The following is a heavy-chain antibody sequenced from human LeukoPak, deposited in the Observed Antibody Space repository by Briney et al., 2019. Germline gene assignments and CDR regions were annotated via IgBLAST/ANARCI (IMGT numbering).Heavy chain of an antibody. CDR1: GYTFTGYY. CDR3: ARLIAAAGTNYYYMDV. D-gene: IGHD6-13*01. CDR2: INPIFGTA. J-gene: IGHJ6*03. Sequence: ASVKVSCKASGYTFTGYYMHWVRQAPGQGLEWMGWINPIFGTANYAQKFQGRVTITTDESTSTAYMELSSLRSEDTAVYYCARLIAAAGTNYYYMDVWGKGTTVTVSS. V-gene: IGHV1-69*05.